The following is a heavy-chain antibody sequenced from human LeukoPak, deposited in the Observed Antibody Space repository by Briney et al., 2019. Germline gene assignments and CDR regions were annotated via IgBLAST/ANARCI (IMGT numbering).Heavy chain of an antibody. V-gene: IGHV1-2*02. Sequence: ASVKVSCKASGYTFTGYYMHWVRQAPGRGLEWMGWINPNSGGTNYAQKFQGRVTMTRDTSISTAYMELSRLRSDDTAVYYCARDLAATGTTSYYGMDVWAKGPRSPSP. CDR3: ARDLAATGTTSYYGMDV. D-gene: IGHD1-1*01. CDR1: GYTFTGYY. J-gene: IGHJ6*02. CDR2: INPNSGGT.